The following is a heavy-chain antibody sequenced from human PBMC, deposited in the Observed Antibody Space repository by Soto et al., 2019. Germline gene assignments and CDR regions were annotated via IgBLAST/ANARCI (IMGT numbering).Heavy chain of an antibody. V-gene: IGHV5-51*01. Sequence: GESMKISCNGSGYSFTSYWIGWVRQMPGKGLEWMGIIYPGDSDTRYSPSFQGQVTISADKSISTAYLQWSSLKASDTAMYYCARRGIAVAGKYYGMDVWGQGTTVTVSS. CDR3: ARRGIAVAGKYYGMDV. CDR1: GYSFTSYW. CDR2: IYPGDSDT. J-gene: IGHJ6*02. D-gene: IGHD6-19*01.